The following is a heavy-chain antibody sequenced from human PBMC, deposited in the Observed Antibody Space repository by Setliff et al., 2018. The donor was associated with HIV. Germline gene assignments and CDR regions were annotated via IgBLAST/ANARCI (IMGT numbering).Heavy chain of an antibody. D-gene: IGHD3-10*01. V-gene: IGHV3-33*06. CDR3: AKDYGSGSYLYYYYMDV. Sequence: GGSLRLSCAASGFTFSSYGMHWVRQAPGKGLEWVAVIWYDGSNKYYADSVKGRFTISRDNSKNTLYLQMNSLRAEDTAVYYCAKDYGSGSYLYYYYMDVWGKGTTVTVSS. CDR1: GFTFSSYG. J-gene: IGHJ6*03. CDR2: IWYDGSNK.